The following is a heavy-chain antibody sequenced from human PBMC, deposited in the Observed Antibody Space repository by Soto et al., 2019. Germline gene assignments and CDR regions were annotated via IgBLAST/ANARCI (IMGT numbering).Heavy chain of an antibody. V-gene: IGHV1-18*01. CDR3: VRDGISGAEPFDI. Sequence: QVQLVQSGAEVKMPGASEKVSCKASGYTFINYGISWVRQAPGQGLEWMGWISAYNGNLNYAPKIQGRVTMTTDASTTTAYMELRSLRSDDTAVYYCVRDGISGAEPFDIWGQGTMVTVSS. CDR2: ISAYNGNL. J-gene: IGHJ3*02. D-gene: IGHD1-20*01. CDR1: GYTFINYG.